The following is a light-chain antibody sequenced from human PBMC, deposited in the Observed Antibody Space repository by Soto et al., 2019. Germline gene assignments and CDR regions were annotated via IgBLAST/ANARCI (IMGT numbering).Light chain of an antibody. Sequence: DIQMTQSPSSLSASVGDRVTITCRASQTIRTYLNWYQQKPGTAPTLLIFAASSLQTGVPSRFSSSGSGTDFTLTISSLQPEDFATYYCQQSYSPLAFTFGGGTKVESK. CDR2: AAS. CDR1: QTIRTY. CDR3: QQSYSPLAFT. V-gene: IGKV1-39*01. J-gene: IGKJ4*01.